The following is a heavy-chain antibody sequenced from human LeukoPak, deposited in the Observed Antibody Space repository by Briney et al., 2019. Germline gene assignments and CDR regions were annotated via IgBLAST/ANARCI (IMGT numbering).Heavy chain of an antibody. D-gene: IGHD1-26*01. CDR2: IIPIFGTA. J-gene: IGHJ4*02. CDR1: AGTFSSYA. CDR3: ATVASGSYSYFDY. Sequence: SVKVSCKASAGTFSSYAISWVRQAPGQGLEWMGGIIPIFGTANYAQKFQGRVTITADESTSTAYMELSSLRSEDTAVYYCATVASGSYSYFDYWGQGTLVTVSS. V-gene: IGHV1-69*13.